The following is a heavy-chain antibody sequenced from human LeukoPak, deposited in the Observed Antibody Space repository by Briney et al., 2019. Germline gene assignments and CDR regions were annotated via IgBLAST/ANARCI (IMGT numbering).Heavy chain of an antibody. V-gene: IGHV1-69*13. CDR2: IIPIFGTA. D-gene: IGHD3-10*01. Sequence: SVKVSCKASGGAFSSFAITWVRQAPGQGLEWMGGIIPIFGTADYAQKFQGRVTITADESTSTAYMELSSLRSEDTAVYYCARDLGSEQSPYDAFDIWGQGTMVTVSS. CDR3: ARDLGSEQSPYDAFDI. J-gene: IGHJ3*02. CDR1: GGAFSSFA.